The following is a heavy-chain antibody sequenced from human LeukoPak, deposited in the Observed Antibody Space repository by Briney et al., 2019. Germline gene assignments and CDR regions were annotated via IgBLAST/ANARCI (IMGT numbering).Heavy chain of an antibody. J-gene: IGHJ4*02. Sequence: PGGSLRLSCAASGFTFSRYWMSWVRQAPGKGLEWVANIKEDGSEKSYVDSVKGRFAISRDNAKNSLYLQMNTLRAEDTAVYYCARGPAYCGADCYSYFVSWGQGTLVTVSS. CDR2: IKEDGSEK. CDR3: ARGPAYCGADCYSYFVS. V-gene: IGHV3-7*04. D-gene: IGHD2-21*02. CDR1: GFTFSRYW.